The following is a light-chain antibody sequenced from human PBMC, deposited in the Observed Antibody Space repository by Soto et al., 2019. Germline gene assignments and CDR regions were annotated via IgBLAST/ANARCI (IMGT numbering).Light chain of an antibody. V-gene: IGKV1-5*03. J-gene: IGKJ5*01. CDR1: ESIDDW. CDR3: QQYHRYIT. Sequence: DIQMTQSPSTLSASVGDRVTITCRASESIDDWLAWYQQKPGKAPKLLIYTASSLQSGVPSRFSGSGSGTEFTLTISSLQPDVFATYYCQQYHRYITFGPGTRLEMK. CDR2: TAS.